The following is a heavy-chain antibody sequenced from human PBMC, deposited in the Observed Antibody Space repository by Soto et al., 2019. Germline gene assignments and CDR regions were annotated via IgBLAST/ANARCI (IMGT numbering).Heavy chain of an antibody. CDR2: IYYSGST. CDR1: GGSISSSSYY. CDR3: ARRRTVTTFEPYYFDY. J-gene: IGHJ4*02. D-gene: IGHD4-17*01. V-gene: IGHV4-39*01. Sequence: SETLSLTCTVSGGSISSSSYYWGWIRQPPGKGLEWIGSIYYSGSTYYNPSLKSRVTISVDTSKNQFSLKLSSVTAADTAVYYCARRRTVTTFEPYYFDYWGQGTLVTVSS.